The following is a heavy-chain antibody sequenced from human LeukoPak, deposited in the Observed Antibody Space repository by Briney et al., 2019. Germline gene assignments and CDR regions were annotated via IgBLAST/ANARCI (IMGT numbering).Heavy chain of an antibody. Sequence: SQTLSLTFAISGDSVSSNSVGWNWIRQSPSRGLEWLGRTYYRSNWYNAYAVSVKSRITINPDTSRNQFSLQLNSVTPEDTAVYYCARDRDRIVGATTGFDYWGQGTVVTVSS. J-gene: IGHJ4*02. CDR1: GDSVSSNSVG. D-gene: IGHD1-26*01. V-gene: IGHV6-1*01. CDR3: ARDRDRIVGATTGFDY. CDR2: TYYRSNWYN.